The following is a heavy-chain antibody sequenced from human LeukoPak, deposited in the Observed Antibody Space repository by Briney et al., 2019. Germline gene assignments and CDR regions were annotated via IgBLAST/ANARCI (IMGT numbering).Heavy chain of an antibody. CDR3: ARDFSFRDSSSWYYY. Sequence: ASVKVSCKASGYTFTSYYMHWVRQAPGQGLEWMGIINPSGGSTSYAQKFQGRVTMTRDTSTSTVYMELSSLRSEDTAVYYCARDFSFRDSSSWYYYWGQGTLVTVSS. CDR1: GYTFTSYY. D-gene: IGHD6-13*01. V-gene: IGHV1-46*01. CDR2: INPSGGST. J-gene: IGHJ4*02.